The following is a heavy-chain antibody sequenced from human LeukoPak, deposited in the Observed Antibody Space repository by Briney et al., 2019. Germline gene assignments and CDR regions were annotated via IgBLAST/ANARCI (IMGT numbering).Heavy chain of an antibody. Sequence: GGSLRLSCAASGFALSSHWMTWVRQVPGKGPEWVANVNRDGSETYYLDSVKGRFTISKDNAKKSLYLQMNSLRAEDTALYHCARNNGMDVWGQGTTVIVSS. V-gene: IGHV3-7*03. CDR2: VNRDGSET. J-gene: IGHJ6*02. CDR3: ARNNGMDV. CDR1: GFALSSHW.